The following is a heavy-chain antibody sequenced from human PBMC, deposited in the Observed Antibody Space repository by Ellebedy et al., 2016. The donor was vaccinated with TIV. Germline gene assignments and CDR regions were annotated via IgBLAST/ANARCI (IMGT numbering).Heavy chain of an antibody. Sequence: GGSLRLXXAASGFTFSNAWMSWVRQAPGKGLEWVGRIKSKTDGGTTDYAAPVKGRFTISRDDSKNTLYLQMNSLKTEDTAVYYCTTDSHYSSGPYYGMDVWGQGTTVTVSS. CDR1: GFTFSNAW. CDR2: IKSKTDGGTT. CDR3: TTDSHYSSGPYYGMDV. D-gene: IGHD6-25*01. V-gene: IGHV3-15*01. J-gene: IGHJ6*02.